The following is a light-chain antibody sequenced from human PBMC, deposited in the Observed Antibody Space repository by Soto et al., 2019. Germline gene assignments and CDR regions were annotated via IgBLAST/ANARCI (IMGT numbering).Light chain of an antibody. CDR3: QQYGSPPLT. Sequence: EIVLTQSPGTLSLSPGERATLSCRASQSVSSSYLAWYQQKPGQAPRLLIYGASSRATGIPDMFSGSGSGTDFTLTISRLEPEDFAVYYCQQYGSPPLTFGGGTKVEIK. CDR2: GAS. V-gene: IGKV3-20*01. J-gene: IGKJ4*01. CDR1: QSVSSSY.